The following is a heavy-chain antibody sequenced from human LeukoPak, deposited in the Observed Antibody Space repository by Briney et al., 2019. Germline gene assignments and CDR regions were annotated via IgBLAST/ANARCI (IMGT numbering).Heavy chain of an antibody. Sequence: PSQTLSLTCTVSAASISGGAYYWSWIRQHPWKGWDWIGYIYDSGTTYYNPSLQSRVTISLHTSKSQFSLKLSSVTAADTAVYFCARDRTGYFFDDWGQGTLVTVSS. CDR1: AASISGGAYY. CDR2: IYDSGTT. J-gene: IGHJ4*02. V-gene: IGHV4-31*03. CDR3: ARDRTGYFFDD.